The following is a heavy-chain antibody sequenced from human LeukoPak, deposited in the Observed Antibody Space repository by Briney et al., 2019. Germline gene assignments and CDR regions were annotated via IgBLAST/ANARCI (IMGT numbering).Heavy chain of an antibody. CDR1: GFTFTDYA. D-gene: IGHD6-13*01. CDR2: IRGNGGGP. Sequence: GGSLRLSCAASGFTFTDYAMTWVRQAPGKGLEWVSSIRGNGGGPFYADSVKGRFTISRDNSENMLFLQMNSLRADDAAVYYCARGMYSSSWFFDYWGQGTLVTVSS. CDR3: ARGMYSSSWFFDY. J-gene: IGHJ4*02. V-gene: IGHV3-23*01.